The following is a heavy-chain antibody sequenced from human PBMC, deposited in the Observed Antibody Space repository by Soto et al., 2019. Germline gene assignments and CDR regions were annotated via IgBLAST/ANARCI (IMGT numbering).Heavy chain of an antibody. D-gene: IGHD2-21*02. J-gene: IGHJ4*02. CDR1: GYTFTSYA. Sequence: QVQLVQSGAEEKKPGASVKVSCKASGYTFTSYAMHWVRQAPGQRLEWMGWINAGNGNTKYSKKFQGRFTITRDTTASPANMELISLRSEDTAVYYWASSIVVVTALDYWGQGTLVTVSS. CDR3: ASSIVVVTALDY. CDR2: INAGNGNT. V-gene: IGHV1-3*05.